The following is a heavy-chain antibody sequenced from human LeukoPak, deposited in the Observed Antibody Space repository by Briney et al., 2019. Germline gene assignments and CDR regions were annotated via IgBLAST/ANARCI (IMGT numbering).Heavy chain of an antibody. D-gene: IGHD4-23*01. CDR1: GGTFSSYA. V-gene: IGHV1-69*05. J-gene: IGHJ4*02. CDR3: ARGPVYGGNSPAVDY. CDR2: IIPIFGTA. Sequence: GASVKVSCKASGGTFSSYAISWVRQAPGQGLEWMGGIIPIFGTANYAQKFQGRVTITTDESTSTAYMELSSLRSEDTAVYYCARGPVYGGNSPAVDYWGQGTLVTVSS.